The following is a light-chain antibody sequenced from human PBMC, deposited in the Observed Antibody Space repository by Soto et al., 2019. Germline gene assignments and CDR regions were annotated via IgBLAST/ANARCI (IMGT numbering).Light chain of an antibody. CDR1: QSVNSD. CDR3: QQYGSSVFS. CDR2: DAS. V-gene: IGKV3-20*01. Sequence: EIVMTQSPATVPASPVERVTLSGRASQSVNSDLAWYQQTPGQAPRPLIYDASNRATGIPARFSGSGSGTDFTLTISRLEPEDFAVYYCQQYGSSVFSFGPGTKVDIK. J-gene: IGKJ3*01.